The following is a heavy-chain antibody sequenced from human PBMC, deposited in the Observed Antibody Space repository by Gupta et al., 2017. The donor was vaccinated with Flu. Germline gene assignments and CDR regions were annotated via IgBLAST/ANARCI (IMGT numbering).Heavy chain of an antibody. D-gene: IGHD5-18*01. CDR1: GVKFSTAC. J-gene: IGHJ4*02. CDR2: ITNTFDGRTV. CDR3: SSDKTSYSSAPYFDN. Sequence: GVKFSTACRSWVREVPGKGLEWVSRITNTFDGRTVDYAAPVLGRFTISRAESRLFLRMTTLTAEDTAVYYCSSDKTSYSSAPYFDNWGKGTMGTVSS. V-gene: IGHV3-15*01.